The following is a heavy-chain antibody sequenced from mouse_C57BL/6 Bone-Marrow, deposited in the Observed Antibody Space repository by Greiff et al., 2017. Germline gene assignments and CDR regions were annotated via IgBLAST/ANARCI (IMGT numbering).Heavy chain of an antibody. CDR2: IDPNSGGT. D-gene: IGHD2-3*01. J-gene: IGHJ4*01. CDR3: ARDGYSSYYAMDY. Sequence: QVQLQQSGAELVKPGASVKLSCKASGYTFTSYWMHWVKQRPGRGLEWMGRIDPNSGGTKYNEKFKSKATLTVDKPSSTAYMQLSSLTSEDSAVYYCARDGYSSYYAMDYWGQGTSVTVSA. V-gene: IGHV1-72*01. CDR1: GYTFTSYW.